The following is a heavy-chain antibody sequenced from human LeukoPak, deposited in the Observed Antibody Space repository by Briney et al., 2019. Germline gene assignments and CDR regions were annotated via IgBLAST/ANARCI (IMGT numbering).Heavy chain of an antibody. D-gene: IGHD2-15*01. V-gene: IGHV4-34*01. CDR2: INHAGST. CDR3: ARAFGRYCSGESCYPFDY. Sequence: SETLSLTCAVYGGSFSGYYWSWIRQPPGKGLEWIGEINHAGSTNYNPSLKSRLTISVDTSKNQFSLKLRPVTAADTAVYYCARAFGRYCSGESCYPFDYWGQGTLVTVSS. CDR1: GGSFSGYY. J-gene: IGHJ4*02.